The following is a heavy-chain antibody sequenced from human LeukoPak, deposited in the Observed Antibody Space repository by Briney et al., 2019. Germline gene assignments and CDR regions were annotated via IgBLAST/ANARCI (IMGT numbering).Heavy chain of an antibody. CDR2: ISYDGSNK. Sequence: GGSLRLSCAASGFTFSSYGMHWVRQAPGKGLEWVAVISYDGSNKYYADSVKGRFTISRDNSKNTLYLQMNSLRAEDTAVYYRAKALDTGIDNWGQGTLVTVSS. CDR3: AKALDTGIDN. J-gene: IGHJ4*02. V-gene: IGHV3-30*18. CDR1: GFTFSSYG. D-gene: IGHD5-18*01.